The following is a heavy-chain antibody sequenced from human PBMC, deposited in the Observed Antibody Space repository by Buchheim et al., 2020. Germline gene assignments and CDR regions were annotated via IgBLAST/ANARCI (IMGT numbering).Heavy chain of an antibody. J-gene: IGHJ6*02. V-gene: IGHV4-61*02. D-gene: IGHD3-22*01. Sequence: QVQLQESGPGLVKPSQTLSLTCTVSGGSISSGSYYWSWIRQPAGKGLEWIGRIYTSGSTNYNPSLKSRVTISVDTSKNQFSLKLSSVTAADTAVYYCARENSPYYYDSSGALYYYGMDVWGQGTT. CDR2: IYTSGST. CDR1: GGSISSGSYY. CDR3: ARENSPYYYDSSGALYYYGMDV.